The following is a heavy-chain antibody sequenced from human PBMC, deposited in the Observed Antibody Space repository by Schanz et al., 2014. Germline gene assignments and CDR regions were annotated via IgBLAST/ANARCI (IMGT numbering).Heavy chain of an antibody. CDR3: ARDERDLPRSLFVF. J-gene: IGHJ4*02. CDR1: GGSISSYY. V-gene: IGHV4-59*01. D-gene: IGHD2-2*01. CDR2: IYYRGNT. Sequence: QVQLQESGPGLVKPSETLSLTCTVSGGSISSYYWSWIRQPPGKGLEWIGFIYYRGNTNYNPSLTSRVTMSVDTSKNQFSLNLISVTAADTAVYYCARDERDLPRSLFVFWGQGTLXTVSS.